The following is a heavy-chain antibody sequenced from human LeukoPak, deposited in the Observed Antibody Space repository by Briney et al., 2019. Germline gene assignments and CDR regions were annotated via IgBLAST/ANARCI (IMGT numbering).Heavy chain of an antibody. CDR1: GFTFSTYW. J-gene: IGHJ2*01. V-gene: IGHV3-74*01. Sequence: PGGSLRLSCAASGFTFSTYWMYWVRQAPGKGLLWVSRINTEGKTTHYADSVKGRFVISRDNAKNTLYLQMSSLRTEDTAVYYCARDPGSNSHDWYFDLWGRGTLVTVSS. D-gene: IGHD1-26*01. CDR3: ARDPGSNSHDWYFDL. CDR2: INTEGKTT.